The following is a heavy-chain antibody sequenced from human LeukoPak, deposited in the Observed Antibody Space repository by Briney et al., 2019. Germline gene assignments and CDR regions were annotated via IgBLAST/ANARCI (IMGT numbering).Heavy chain of an antibody. D-gene: IGHD3-22*01. CDR2: IGTAGDT. Sequence: GGSLRLSCAASGFTLSSYDMHWVRQATGKGLEWVSAIGTAGDTYYPGSVKGRFTISRENAKNSLYLQMNSLRAGDTAVYYCARAYYDSSGYHFDYWGQGTLVTVSS. CDR1: GFTLSSYD. CDR3: ARAYYDSSGYHFDY. J-gene: IGHJ4*02. V-gene: IGHV3-13*04.